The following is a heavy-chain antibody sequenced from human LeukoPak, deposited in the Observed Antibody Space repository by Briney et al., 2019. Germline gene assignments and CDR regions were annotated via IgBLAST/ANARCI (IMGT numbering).Heavy chain of an antibody. CDR1: GFTFSSYG. Sequence: GGSLRLSCAASGFTFSSYGMHWVRQAPGKGLEWVAFIRYDGSAKYYADSVKGRFTISRDKSKNTVYMEMNSLRVADTAVYYCAKVDFDYWGQGTLVTVSS. CDR3: AKVDFDY. CDR2: IRYDGSAK. V-gene: IGHV3-30*02. J-gene: IGHJ4*02.